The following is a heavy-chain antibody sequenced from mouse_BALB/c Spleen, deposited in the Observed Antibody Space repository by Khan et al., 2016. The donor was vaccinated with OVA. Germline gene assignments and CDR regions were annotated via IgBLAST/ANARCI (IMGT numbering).Heavy chain of an antibody. CDR3: ARQPYYHYYVMDY. CDR1: GVSLTNYG. Sequence: QVQLKQSGPGLVAPSQSLSITCTISGVSLTNYGVHWLRQPPGKGMEWLVVIWSDGSTTYNSALKSRLSISKDNSKSQVFLTMNSLQYDDSAMYYCARQPYYHYYVMDYWGQGTSVTVSS. V-gene: IGHV2-6-1*01. J-gene: IGHJ4*01. D-gene: IGHD2-10*01. CDR2: IWSDGST.